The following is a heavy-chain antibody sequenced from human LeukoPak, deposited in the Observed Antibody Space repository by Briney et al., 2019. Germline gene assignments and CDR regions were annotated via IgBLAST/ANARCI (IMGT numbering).Heavy chain of an antibody. V-gene: IGHV4-4*09. CDR3: ARRNHYFYYLDV. CDR1: GGSISTYY. J-gene: IGHJ6*03. CDR2: IFPSGSA. Sequence: SETLSLTCTVSGGSISTYYWSWIRQSPVKGLEWIGYIFPSGSAFYNPSLESRVTISLDTSENQFSMTLTSVTAADTAVYYCARRNHYFYYLDVWGKGTTVTVSS.